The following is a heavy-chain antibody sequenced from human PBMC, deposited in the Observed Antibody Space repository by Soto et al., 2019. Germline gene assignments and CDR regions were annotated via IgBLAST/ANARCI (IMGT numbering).Heavy chain of an antibody. CDR2: INHSGST. Sequence: PSETLSLTCAVYGGSFSGYYWSWIRQPPGKGLEWIGEINHSGSTNYNPSLKSRVTISVDTSKNQCSLKLSSVTAADTAVYYCAREGSYGPYCFDCWGQGPLVSASS. V-gene: IGHV4-34*01. J-gene: IGHJ4*02. CDR1: GGSFSGYY. CDR3: AREGSYGPYCFDC. D-gene: IGHD5-18*01.